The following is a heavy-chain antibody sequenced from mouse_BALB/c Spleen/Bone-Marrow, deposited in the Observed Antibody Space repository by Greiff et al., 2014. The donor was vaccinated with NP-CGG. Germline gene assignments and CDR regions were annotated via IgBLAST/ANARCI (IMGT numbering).Heavy chain of an antibody. CDR1: GFNIKDTY. Sequence: EVKLVESGAELVKPGASVKLSCTASGFNIKDTYMHWVKQKPEQGLEWIGRIDPANGNTKSDPKFQGKATITADTSSNTAYLQLSSLTSEDNAVYYCAREATYAMDYWGQGTSVTVSS. CDR2: IDPANGNT. V-gene: IGHV14-3*02. CDR3: AREATYAMDY. J-gene: IGHJ4*01. D-gene: IGHD3-2*02.